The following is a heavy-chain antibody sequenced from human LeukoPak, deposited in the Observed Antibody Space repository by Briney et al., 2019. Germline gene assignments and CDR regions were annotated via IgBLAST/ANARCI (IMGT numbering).Heavy chain of an antibody. J-gene: IGHJ4*02. CDR1: GGSFSGYY. CDR2: INHSGST. V-gene: IGHV4-34*01. Sequence: PSETLSLTCAVYGGSFSGYYWSWIRQPPGKGLEWIGEINHSGSTNYNPSLKSRVTISVDTSKNQFSLKLSSVTAADTAVYYCAREVRAAGTVLFDYWGQGTLVTVSS. CDR3: AREVRAAGTVLFDY. D-gene: IGHD6-13*01.